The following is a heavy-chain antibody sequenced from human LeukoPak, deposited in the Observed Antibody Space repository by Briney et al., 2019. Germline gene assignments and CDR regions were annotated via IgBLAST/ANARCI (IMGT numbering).Heavy chain of an antibody. D-gene: IGHD3-3*01. CDR2: IYSGGST. V-gene: IGHV3-53*05. CDR1: GFTVSSNY. Sequence: GGSLRLSCAASGFTVSSNYMSWVRQAPGKGLEWVSVIYSGGSTYYADSVKGRFTISRDNSKNTLYLQMNSLRAEDTAVYYCAKISDLRAFDIWGQGTMVTVSS. J-gene: IGHJ3*02. CDR3: AKISDLRAFDI.